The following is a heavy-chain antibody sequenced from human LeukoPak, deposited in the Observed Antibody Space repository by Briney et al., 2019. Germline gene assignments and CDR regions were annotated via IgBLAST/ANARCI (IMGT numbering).Heavy chain of an antibody. V-gene: IGHV3-33*06. CDR3: AKGSKAAAGIFDY. CDR1: GFTFSSYG. J-gene: IGHJ4*02. D-gene: IGHD6-13*01. CDR2: IWYDGSNK. Sequence: GGSLRLSCAASGFTFSSYGMHWVRQAPGKGLEWVAVIWYDGSNKYYADSVKGRFTISRDNSKNTLYLQMNSLRAENTAVYYCAKGSKAAAGIFDYWGQGTLVTVSS.